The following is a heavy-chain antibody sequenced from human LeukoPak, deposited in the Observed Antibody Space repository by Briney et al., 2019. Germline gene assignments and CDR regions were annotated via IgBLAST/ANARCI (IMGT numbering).Heavy chain of an antibody. D-gene: IGHD6-6*01. CDR3: ARSSGIAGRDFDY. J-gene: IGHJ4*02. CDR2: INHSGST. Sequence: SETLSLTCAVYGGSFSGYYWSWIRKPPGKGLEWIGEINHSGSTNYSPSLKSRVTISVDTSKNQFSLKLSSVTAADTAVYYCARSSGIAGRDFDYWAREPWSPSPQ. CDR1: GGSFSGYY. V-gene: IGHV4-34*01.